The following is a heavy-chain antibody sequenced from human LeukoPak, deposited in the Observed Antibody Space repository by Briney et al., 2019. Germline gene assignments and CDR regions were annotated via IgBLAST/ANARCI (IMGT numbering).Heavy chain of an antibody. CDR1: GYTFTAYY. Sequence: ASVKVSCKASGYTFTAYYMHWVRQAPGQGLEWMGWINPNSGGTNYAQKFQGRVTMTRDTSISTAYMELSRLRSDDTAVYYCARGGHYYGSGSYYYYCGMDVWGQGTTVTVSS. J-gene: IGHJ6*02. CDR2: INPNSGGT. V-gene: IGHV1-2*02. D-gene: IGHD3-10*01. CDR3: ARGGHYYGSGSYYYYCGMDV.